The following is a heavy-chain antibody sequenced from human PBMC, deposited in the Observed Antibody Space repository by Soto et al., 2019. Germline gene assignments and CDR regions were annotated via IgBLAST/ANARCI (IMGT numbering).Heavy chain of an antibody. V-gene: IGHV1-69*06. CDR3: ARVTAIAVAGTFDY. CDR1: GGTFSSYA. J-gene: IGHJ4*02. D-gene: IGHD6-19*01. CDR2: IIPIFGTA. Sequence: QVQLVQSGAEVKKPGSSVKVSCKASGGTFSSYAISWVRQAPGQGLEWMGGIIPIFGTANYAQKFQGRVTITADKSTSTAYMELSRRRSEDTAVYYCARVTAIAVAGTFDYWGQGTLVTVSS.